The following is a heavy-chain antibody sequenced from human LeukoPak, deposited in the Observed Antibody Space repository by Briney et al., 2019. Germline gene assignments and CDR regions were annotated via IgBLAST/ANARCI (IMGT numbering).Heavy chain of an antibody. CDR2: IIPIFGIA. CDR1: GGTFSSYA. Sequence: GASVKVSCKASGGTFSSYAISWVRQAPGQGLEWMGRIIPIFGIANYAQKFQGRVTITADKSTSTAYMELSSLRSEDTAVYYCARGLELRPYYYGTDVWGQGTTVTVSS. CDR3: ARGLELRPYYYGTDV. J-gene: IGHJ6*02. D-gene: IGHD1-7*01. V-gene: IGHV1-69*04.